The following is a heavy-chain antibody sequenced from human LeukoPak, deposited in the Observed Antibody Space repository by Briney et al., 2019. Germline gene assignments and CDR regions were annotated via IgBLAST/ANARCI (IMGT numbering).Heavy chain of an antibody. D-gene: IGHD3-22*01. Sequence: SETLSLTRTVSGGSISSSSYYWGWIRQPPGKGLEWIGSIYYSGSTYYNPSLKSRVTISVDTSKTQFSLELKLSSVTAADTAVYYCARQPGSPDYDPRFDPWGQGTLVTVSS. CDR1: GGSISSSSYY. CDR2: IYYSGST. CDR3: ARQPGSPDYDPRFDP. J-gene: IGHJ5*02. V-gene: IGHV4-39*01.